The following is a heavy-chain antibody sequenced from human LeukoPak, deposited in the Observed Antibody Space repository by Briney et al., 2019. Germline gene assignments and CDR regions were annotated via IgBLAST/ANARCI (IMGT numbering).Heavy chain of an antibody. D-gene: IGHD6-13*01. CDR3: ARGIYGSSWLGSSGYYMDV. V-gene: IGHV4-34*01. CDR2: INHSGST. Sequence: SETLSLTCAVYGGSFSGYYWSWIRQPPGKGLEWIGEINHSGSTNYNQSLKSRVTISVDTSKNQFSLKLSSVTAADTAVYYCARGIYGSSWLGSSGYYMDVWGTGTTVNVSS. CDR1: GGSFSGYY. J-gene: IGHJ6*03.